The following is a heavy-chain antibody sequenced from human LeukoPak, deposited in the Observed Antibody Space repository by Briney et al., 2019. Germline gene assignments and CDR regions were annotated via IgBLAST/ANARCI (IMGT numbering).Heavy chain of an antibody. CDR1: GYSFTSYW. V-gene: IGHV5-51*01. J-gene: IGHJ3*01. Sequence: PGASPKTSCKGSGYSFTSYWIGWVRQMPGEGVEGMGIIYPGDSDTRYSPSFQGQVTISADKSISTAYLQWSSLKASDTAMYYCARHGASGGSYSSWGQGTMVTVSS. CDR3: ARHGASGGSYSS. CDR2: IYPGDSDT. D-gene: IGHD1-26*01.